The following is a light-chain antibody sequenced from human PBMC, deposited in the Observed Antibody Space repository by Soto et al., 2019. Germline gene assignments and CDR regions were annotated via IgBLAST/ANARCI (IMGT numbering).Light chain of an antibody. CDR2: AAS. Sequence: AIEMTQSPSSLSVSLWDRVTITCLASQGIRNDLGWYQQRPVQAPKLLIYAASSMQGGIPSRFSGSGSGTDFTLTISSLQPEDFATYYCLQSCNCPLTFGEGTKVDIK. J-gene: IGKJ4*01. CDR1: QGIRND. V-gene: IGKV1-6*01. CDR3: LQSCNCPLT.